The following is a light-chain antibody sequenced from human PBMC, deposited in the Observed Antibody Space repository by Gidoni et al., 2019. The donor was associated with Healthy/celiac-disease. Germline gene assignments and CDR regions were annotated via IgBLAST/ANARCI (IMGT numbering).Light chain of an antibody. CDR3: QQSYSTPLT. V-gene: IGKV1-39*01. CDR2: AAS. CDR1: QSISSY. J-gene: IGKJ3*01. Sequence: IQMPQSPSSLSASVGDRVTITCRASQSISSYLHWYQQKPGKAPKLLIYAASSLQSGVPSRFSGSGSGTDFTLTISSLQPEDFATYYCQQSYSTPLTFGPGTKVDIK.